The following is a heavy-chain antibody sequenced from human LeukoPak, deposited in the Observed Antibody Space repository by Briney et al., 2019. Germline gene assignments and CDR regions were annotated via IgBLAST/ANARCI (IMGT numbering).Heavy chain of an antibody. CDR3: ARGVSGWYHFDY. CDR2: IYYSGST. V-gene: IGHV4-59*01. J-gene: IGHJ4*02. D-gene: IGHD6-19*01. CDR1: GGSISSYY. Sequence: SETLSLTCTVSGGSISSYYWSWIRQPPGKGLEWIGYIYYSGSTNYNPSLKSRVTISVDTSKNQFSLKLSSVTAADTAVYYCARGVSGWYHFDYWGQGTLVTVSS.